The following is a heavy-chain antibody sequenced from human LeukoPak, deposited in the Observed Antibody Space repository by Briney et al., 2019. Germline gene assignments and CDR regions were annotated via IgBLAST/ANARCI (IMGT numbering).Heavy chain of an antibody. J-gene: IGHJ3*02. V-gene: IGHV3-53*01. D-gene: IGHD6-13*01. CDR3: ARDPAYSAAGAFDI. Sequence: PGGSLRLSCAASGFSVSSNYMNWVRQAPGKGLEWVSVIYSGGSTYYADSVKGRFTISRDNSKNTLYLQMNSLRAEDTAVYYCARDPAYSAAGAFDIWGQGTMVTVSS. CDR1: GFSVSSNY. CDR2: IYSGGST.